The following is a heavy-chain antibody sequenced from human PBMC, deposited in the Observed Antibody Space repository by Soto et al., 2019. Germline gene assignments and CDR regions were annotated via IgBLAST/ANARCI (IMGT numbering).Heavy chain of an antibody. J-gene: IGHJ4*02. CDR2: INHSGST. D-gene: IGHD3-10*01. CDR1: GGSFSGYY. V-gene: IGHV4-34*01. Sequence: PSETLSLTCAVYGGSFSGYYWSWIRQPPGKGLEWIGEINHSGSTNYNPSLKSRVTISVDTSKNQLSLKLGSVTAADTAVYYCARDLFDPYGSGRRYFDYWGQGTLVTVSS. CDR3: ARDLFDPYGSGRRYFDY.